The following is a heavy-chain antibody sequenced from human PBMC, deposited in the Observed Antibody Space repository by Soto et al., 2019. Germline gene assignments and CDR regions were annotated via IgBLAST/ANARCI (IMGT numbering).Heavy chain of an antibody. D-gene: IGHD2-15*01. CDR1: GYSFASHW. CDR3: ARLRADCSGDTCYSYYFDY. Sequence: GESLKISCKGSGYSFASHWIGWVRQMPGRGLEWMGIIYPSDSDTRYSPSFQGQVTISADKSITTAYVQWSSLKASDTAMYYCARLRADCSGDTCYSYYFDYWGQGTLVTVSS. J-gene: IGHJ4*02. CDR2: IYPSDSDT. V-gene: IGHV5-51*01.